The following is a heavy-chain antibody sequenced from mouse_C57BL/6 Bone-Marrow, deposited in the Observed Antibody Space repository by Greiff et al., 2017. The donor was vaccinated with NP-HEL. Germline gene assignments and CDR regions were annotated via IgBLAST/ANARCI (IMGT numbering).Heavy chain of an antibody. J-gene: IGHJ3*01. CDR2: INPNNGGT. Sequence: EVKLQQSGPELVKPGASVKISCKASGYTFTDYYMNWVKQSHGKSLEWIGDINPNNGGTSYNQKFKGKATLTVDKSSSTAYMELRSLTSEDSAVYYCASLDGYYVWFAYWGQGTLVTVAA. CDR3: ASLDGYYVWFAY. V-gene: IGHV1-26*01. CDR1: GYTFTDYY. D-gene: IGHD2-3*01.